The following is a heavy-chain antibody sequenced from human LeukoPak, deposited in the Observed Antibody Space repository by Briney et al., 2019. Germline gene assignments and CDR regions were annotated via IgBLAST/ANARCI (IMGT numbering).Heavy chain of an antibody. D-gene: IGHD3-3*01. CDR2: IYTSGST. J-gene: IGHJ4*02. CDR1: GGSISSGSYY. Sequence: SETLSLTCTVSGGSISSGSYYWSWIRQPAGKGLEWIGRIYTSGSTNYNPSLKSRVTISVDTSKNQFSLKLSSVTAADTAVYYCERGAGPFYDFWSGPPDYWGQGTLVTVSS. CDR3: ERGAGPFYDFWSGPPDY. V-gene: IGHV4-61*02.